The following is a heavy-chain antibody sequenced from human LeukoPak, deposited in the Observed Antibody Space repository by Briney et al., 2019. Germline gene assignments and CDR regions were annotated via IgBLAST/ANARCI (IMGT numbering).Heavy chain of an antibody. D-gene: IGHD3-22*01. CDR2: IYYSGST. CDR3: ARLDSSGYWLQGDY. V-gene: IGHV4-4*02. Sequence: SGTLSLTCAVSGGSISSSNWWSWVRQPPGKGLEWIGEIYYSGSTYYNPSLKSRVTISVDTSKNQFSLKLSSVTAADTAVYYCARLDSSGYWLQGDYWGQGTLVTVSS. CDR1: GGSISSSNW. J-gene: IGHJ4*02.